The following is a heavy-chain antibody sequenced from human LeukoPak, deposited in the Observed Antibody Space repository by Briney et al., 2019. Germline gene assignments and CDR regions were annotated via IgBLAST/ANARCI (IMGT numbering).Heavy chain of an antibody. Sequence: ASVKVSCKASGYTFTGYYMHWVRQAPGQGLEWMGWMNPNSGNTGYAQKFQGRVTMTRNTSISTAYMELSSLRSEDTAVYYCARVYSGYLYYYYGMDVWGQGTTVTVSS. CDR3: ARVYSGYLYYYYGMDV. CDR2: MNPNSGNT. V-gene: IGHV1-8*02. CDR1: GYTFTGYY. J-gene: IGHJ6*02. D-gene: IGHD5-12*01.